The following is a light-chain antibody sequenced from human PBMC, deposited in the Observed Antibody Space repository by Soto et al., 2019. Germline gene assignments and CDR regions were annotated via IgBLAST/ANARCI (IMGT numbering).Light chain of an antibody. CDR3: QQGGTWT. CDR2: GAS. J-gene: IGKJ1*01. Sequence: EIALTHAPVSLSPSPPYRPTLSCRASQSVSSYLAWYQQKPGQAPRLLIYGASTRANGLPARFSGSGSGTEFTLTISSLQSEDFAVYYCQQGGTWTFGQGTKVEVK. CDR1: QSVSSY. V-gene: IGKV3-15*01.